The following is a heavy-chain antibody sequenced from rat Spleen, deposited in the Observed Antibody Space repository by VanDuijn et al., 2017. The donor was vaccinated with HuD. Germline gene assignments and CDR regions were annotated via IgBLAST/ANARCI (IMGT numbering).Heavy chain of an antibody. D-gene: IGHD1-11*01. J-gene: IGHJ2*01. V-gene: IGHV2-43*01. CDR2: IWTGGST. CDR1: GFSLTSYH. Sequence: QVQLKESGPGLVQPSQTLSLTCTVSGFSLTSYHVSWVRQPPGKGLEWMGVIWTGGSTAYNSALKSQLSISKETSKSQVFLKMNSLQTEDTATYYCARDPDYGSYYFDYWGQGVMVTVSS. CDR3: ARDPDYGSYYFDY.